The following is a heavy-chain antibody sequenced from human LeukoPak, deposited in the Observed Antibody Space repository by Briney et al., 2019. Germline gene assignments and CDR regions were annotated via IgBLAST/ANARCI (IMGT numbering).Heavy chain of an antibody. CDR1: GFTFTNYA. CDR3: AKARLSTGWAYNDY. CDR2: IVGSGGAT. V-gene: IGHV3-23*01. J-gene: IGHJ4*02. Sequence: QAGGSLRLSCAASGFTFTNYAMSWVRQAPGRGLESASAIVGSGGATFYADSVKGRFTISRDNSKNTVFLQMNSLRAEDTAVYYCAKARLSTGWAYNDYWGPGTLVTVSS. D-gene: IGHD6-19*01.